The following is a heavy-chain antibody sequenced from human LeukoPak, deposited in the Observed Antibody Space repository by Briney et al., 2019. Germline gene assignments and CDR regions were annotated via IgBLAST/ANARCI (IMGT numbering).Heavy chain of an antibody. D-gene: IGHD1-20*01. CDR2: IWYDGSNK. CDR3: AKTLHYNWNDLDY. CDR1: GFTFSSYG. J-gene: IGHJ4*02. Sequence: GGSLRLSCAASGFTFSSYGMHWVRQAPGKGLEWVAVIWYDGSNKYYADSVKGRFTISRDNSKNTLYLQMNSLRAEDTAVYYCAKTLHYNWNDLDYWGRGTLVTVSS. V-gene: IGHV3-33*06.